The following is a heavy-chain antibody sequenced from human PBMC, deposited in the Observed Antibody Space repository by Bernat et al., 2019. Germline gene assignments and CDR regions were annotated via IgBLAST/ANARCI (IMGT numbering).Heavy chain of an antibody. CDR3: ARDRRGLGDAFDI. CDR1: GFTFSSYS. J-gene: IGHJ3*02. CDR2: ISSSSSYI. D-gene: IGHD3-16*01. Sequence: EVQLVESGGGLVKPGGSLRLSCAASGFTFSSYSMNWVRQAPGKGLEWVSSISSSSSYIYYADSVKGRFTISRDNAKNSLYLQMNSLRVEDTAVYYCARDRRGLGDAFDIWGQGTMVTVSS. V-gene: IGHV3-21*01.